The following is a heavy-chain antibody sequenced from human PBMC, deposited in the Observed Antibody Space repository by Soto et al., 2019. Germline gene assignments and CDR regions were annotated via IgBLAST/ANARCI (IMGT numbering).Heavy chain of an antibody. CDR3: ATGVGWGCICGLPY. Sequence: ASVKVSCKISGSTLSEFSMHWVRQAPGKGLEWMGGYVPEDGKTIYAPKFQDRVIMTEDTSTDTASMELNSLRSEDTAVDFCATGVGWGCICGLPYWGHGTPVPVSS. CDR2: YVPEDGKT. CDR1: GSTLSEFS. D-gene: IGHD2-21*01. V-gene: IGHV1-24*01. J-gene: IGHJ4*01.